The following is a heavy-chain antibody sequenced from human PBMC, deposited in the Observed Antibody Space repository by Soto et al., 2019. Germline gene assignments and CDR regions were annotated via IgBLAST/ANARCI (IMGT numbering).Heavy chain of an antibody. Sequence: QVQLVESGGGVVQPGRSLRLSCAASGFTFSSYAMHWVRQAPGKGLEWVAVISYDGSNKYYADSVKGRFTISRDNSKNKLYLTMNRLRAEDTAVYYCAQGFLRLVPGDYDYWCMDVWGQGTTVTVSS. CDR3: AQGFLRLVPGDYDYWCMDV. J-gene: IGHJ6*02. V-gene: IGHV3-30-3*02. CDR2: ISYDGSNK. CDR1: GFTFSSYA. D-gene: IGHD6-19*01.